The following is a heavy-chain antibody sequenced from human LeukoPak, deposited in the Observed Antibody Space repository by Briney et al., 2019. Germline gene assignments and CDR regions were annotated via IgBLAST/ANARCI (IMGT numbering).Heavy chain of an antibody. Sequence: GGSLRLSCAASGFTVSSNFMSWVRQALEKGLEWVSLIYSDGSTYYADSVKGRFTISRDISKNTVYLQMNSLRGEDTAVYYCARDLTVYRSNPLYYFDYWGQGTLVTVSS. CDR3: ARDLTVYRSNPLYYFDY. CDR2: IYSDGST. CDR1: GFTVSSNF. V-gene: IGHV3-66*01. J-gene: IGHJ4*02. D-gene: IGHD1-14*01.